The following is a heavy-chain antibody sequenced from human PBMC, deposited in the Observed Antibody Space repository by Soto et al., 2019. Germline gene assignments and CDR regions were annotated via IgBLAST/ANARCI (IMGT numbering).Heavy chain of an antibody. CDR2: IKSKTDGGTT. Sequence: GGSLRLSCAASGFTFSNAWMSWVRQAPGKGLEWVGRIKSKTDGGTTDYAAPVKGRFTISRDDSKNTLYLQMNSLKTEDTAVYYCTTDLRYYYDSSGYYYAYWGQGTLVTVSS. CDR1: GFTFSNAW. D-gene: IGHD3-22*01. V-gene: IGHV3-15*01. J-gene: IGHJ4*02. CDR3: TTDLRYYYDSSGYYYAY.